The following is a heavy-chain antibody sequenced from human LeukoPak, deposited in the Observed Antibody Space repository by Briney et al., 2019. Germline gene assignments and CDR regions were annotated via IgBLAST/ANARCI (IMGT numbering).Heavy chain of an antibody. J-gene: IGHJ4*02. V-gene: IGHV3-7*01. D-gene: IGHD3-16*02. Sequence: PGGSLRLSCAASGFTFSSYWMSWVRQAPGKGLEWVANIKQDGSEKYYADSVKGRFTISRDNAKNTLYLQMNSLRAEDTAVYYCARYGSLTGVYFDYWGQGTLVTVSS. CDR2: IKQDGSEK. CDR3: ARYGSLTGVYFDY. CDR1: GFTFSSYW.